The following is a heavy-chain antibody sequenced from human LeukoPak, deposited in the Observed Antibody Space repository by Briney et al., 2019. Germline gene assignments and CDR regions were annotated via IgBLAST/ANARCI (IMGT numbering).Heavy chain of an antibody. CDR3: ARDAHYYDSSGYDY. J-gene: IGHJ4*02. V-gene: IGHV3-7*01. CDR2: IKQDGSEK. CDR1: GFTFSSYW. Sequence: PGGSLRLSYAASGFTFSSYWMSWVRQAPGKGLEWVANIKQDGSEKYYVDSVKGRFTISRDNAKNSLYLQMNSLRAEDTAVYYCARDAHYYDSSGYDYWGQGTLVTVSS. D-gene: IGHD3-22*01.